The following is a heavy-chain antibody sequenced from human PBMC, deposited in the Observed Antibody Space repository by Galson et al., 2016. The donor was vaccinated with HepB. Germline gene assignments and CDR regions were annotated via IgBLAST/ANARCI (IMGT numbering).Heavy chain of an antibody. CDR3: AKDVSYSDYGPYHYFYGLDV. J-gene: IGHJ6*04. V-gene: IGHV3-23*01. D-gene: IGHD4-17*01. Sequence: SLRLSCAASGLTFSSYAMNWVRQAPGEGLEWASSISGSGGSTYYADPVKGRFTISRDNSKNRLYLQMNSLRAEDTAIYYCAKDVSYSDYGPYHYFYGLDVWGKGTTATVSS. CDR1: GLTFSSYA. CDR2: ISGSGGST.